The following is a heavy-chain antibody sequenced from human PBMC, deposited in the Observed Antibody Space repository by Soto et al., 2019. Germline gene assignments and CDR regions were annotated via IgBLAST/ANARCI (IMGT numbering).Heavy chain of an antibody. Sequence: PGGSLRLSCAASGFTFSSYAMHWVRQAPGKGLEWVAVISYDGSNKYYADSVKGRFTISRDNSKNTLYLQMNSLRAEDTAVYYCAREYGGMDVWGQGXTVTVSS. D-gene: IGHD4-17*01. CDR2: ISYDGSNK. CDR3: AREYGGMDV. CDR1: GFTFSSYA. V-gene: IGHV3-30-3*01. J-gene: IGHJ6*02.